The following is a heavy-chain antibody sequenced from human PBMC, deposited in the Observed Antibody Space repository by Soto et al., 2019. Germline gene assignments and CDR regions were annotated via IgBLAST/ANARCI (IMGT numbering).Heavy chain of an antibody. V-gene: IGHV3-66*04. CDR3: ARHGYNYGGGYFDY. Sequence: EVQLVESGGGLVQPGGSLSLSCAASGVTVSSNYMSWVSQAPGKGLEWVSVIYSGGSTYYADSVKGRFTISRDNSKNTLYLQMNSLRAEDTAVYYCARHGYNYGGGYFDYWGQGTLVTVSS. CDR2: IYSGGST. CDR1: GVTVSSNY. D-gene: IGHD5-18*01. J-gene: IGHJ4*02.